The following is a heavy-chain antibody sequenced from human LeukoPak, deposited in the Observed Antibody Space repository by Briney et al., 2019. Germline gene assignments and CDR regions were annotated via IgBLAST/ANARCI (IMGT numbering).Heavy chain of an antibody. CDR1: GFIFTNYF. D-gene: IGHD3-3*01. CDR2: IKHDGSEK. J-gene: IGHJ4*02. CDR3: ATDRGWRTSGYYLYYFEY. Sequence: PGGSLRLSCAASGFIFTNYFMSWVRQAPGKGLEWVASIKHDGSEKYYVDSVRGRFTISRDNTMNSLYLQMSSLRAEDTAVYYCATDRGWRTSGYYLYYFEYWGQGTWSPTPQ. V-gene: IGHV3-7*01.